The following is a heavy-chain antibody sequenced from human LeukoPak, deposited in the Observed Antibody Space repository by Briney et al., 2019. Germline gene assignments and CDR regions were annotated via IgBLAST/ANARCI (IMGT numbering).Heavy chain of an antibody. D-gene: IGHD1-1*01. CDR3: ARVAQLERRRASWFDP. CDR1: GFTFRSYA. J-gene: IGHJ5*02. Sequence: PGGSLRLSCAASGFTFRSYAMHWVRQAPGKGLEWVAVISYDGSNKYYADSVKGRFTISRDNSKNTLYLQMNSLRAEDTAVYYCARVAQLERRRASWFDPWGQGTLVTVSS. V-gene: IGHV3-30*04. CDR2: ISYDGSNK.